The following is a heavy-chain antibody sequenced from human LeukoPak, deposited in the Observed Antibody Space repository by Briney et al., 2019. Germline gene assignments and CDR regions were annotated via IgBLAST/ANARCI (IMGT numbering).Heavy chain of an antibody. CDR3: ASDMQLST. D-gene: IGHD3-16*02. V-gene: IGHV3-23*01. CDR1: GFTFRGSA. CDR2: ISYSRANS. J-gene: IGHJ3*01. Sequence: GGALRLSCGASGFTFRGSAMSWVRQAPGEGLECVSLISYSRANSYYTDSVTGLFTISRDNSKATLFLQMNSLRAEDTAIYYCASDMQLSTWGRGTMVTVSS.